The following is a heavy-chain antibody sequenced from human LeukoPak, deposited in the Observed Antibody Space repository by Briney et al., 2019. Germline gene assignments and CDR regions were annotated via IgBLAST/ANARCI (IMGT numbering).Heavy chain of an antibody. J-gene: IGHJ4*02. CDR3: ASSLIRFLEYLGY. CDR1: GFTFSSYS. Sequence: GGSLRLSCAASGFTFSSYSMNWVRQAPGKGLEWVSYISSSTSTIYYADSVKGRFTISRDNAKNSLYLQMNSLRAEDTAVYYCASSLIRFLEYLGYWGQGTLVTVSS. D-gene: IGHD3-3*01. V-gene: IGHV3-48*01. CDR2: ISSSTSTI.